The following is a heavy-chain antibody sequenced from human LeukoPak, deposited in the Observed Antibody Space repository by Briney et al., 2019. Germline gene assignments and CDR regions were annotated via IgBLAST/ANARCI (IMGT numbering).Heavy chain of an antibody. CDR1: RFTFSNYG. Sequence: HPGGSLRLSCAASRFTFSNYGVNWVRQAPGKGLEWVSYINSRSGTIYYADSVRGRFTISRDNAKNSLYLQMNSLKAEDTAIYYCAREVGTPQAFDIWGQGTMVTVSS. CDR3: AREVGTPQAFDI. D-gene: IGHD1-26*01. CDR2: INSRSGTI. J-gene: IGHJ3*02. V-gene: IGHV3-48*01.